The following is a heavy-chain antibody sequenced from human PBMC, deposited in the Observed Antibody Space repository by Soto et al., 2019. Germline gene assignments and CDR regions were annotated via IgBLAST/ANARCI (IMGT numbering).Heavy chain of an antibody. CDR1: GFTFSSYS. D-gene: IGHD3-3*01. Sequence: GGSLRLSXAASGFTFSSYSMNWVRQAPGKGLEWVSSISSSSSYIYYADSVKGRFTISRDNAKNSLYLQMNSLRAEDTAVYYCARGFLEWSLGWFDPWGQGTLVTVSS. J-gene: IGHJ5*02. CDR2: ISSSSSYI. CDR3: ARGFLEWSLGWFDP. V-gene: IGHV3-21*01.